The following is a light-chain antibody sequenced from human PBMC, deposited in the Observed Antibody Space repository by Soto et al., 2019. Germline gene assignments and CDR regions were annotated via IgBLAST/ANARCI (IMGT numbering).Light chain of an antibody. CDR1: QGISNY. CDR2: AAS. CDR3: QQYSSSPS. V-gene: IGKV1-17*03. J-gene: IGKJ5*01. Sequence: DIQMTQSPSAMSASVGDRVTITCRASQGISNYLAWFQQKPGKVPKRLIYAASSLQSGVPSRFSGSGSGTEFTLTIGSLQSEDFAVYYCQQYSSSPSFGQGTRLEIK.